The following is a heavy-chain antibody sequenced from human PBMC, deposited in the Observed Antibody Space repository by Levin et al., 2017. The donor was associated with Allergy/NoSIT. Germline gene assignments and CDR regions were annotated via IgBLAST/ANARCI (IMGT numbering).Heavy chain of an antibody. V-gene: IGHV4-4*02. D-gene: IGHD5-24*01. CDR3: ARVDTMAAAPES. CDR2: VFHSGIA. Sequence: SETLSLTCAVSGDSITGSDWWTWVRQPPGKGLEWIGEVFHSGIANYNPSLESRVIMSVDKSKNLISLRLSSVTAADTAVYYCARVDTMAAAPESWGQGVLVTVSS. J-gene: IGHJ5*02. CDR1: GDSITGSDW.